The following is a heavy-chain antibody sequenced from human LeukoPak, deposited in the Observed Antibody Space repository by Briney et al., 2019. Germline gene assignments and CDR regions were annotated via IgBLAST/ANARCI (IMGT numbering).Heavy chain of an antibody. CDR2: ISSSSSTI. V-gene: IGHV3-48*01. Sequence: GGSLRLSCAASGFTFSSYAMSWVRQAPGKGLEWVSYISSSSSTIYYADSVKGRFTISRDNAKNSLYLQMNSLRAEDTAVYYCARLYCSSTSCYFDDVWGKGTTVTVSS. CDR3: ARLYCSSTSCYFDDV. J-gene: IGHJ6*04. CDR1: GFTFSSYA. D-gene: IGHD2-2*01.